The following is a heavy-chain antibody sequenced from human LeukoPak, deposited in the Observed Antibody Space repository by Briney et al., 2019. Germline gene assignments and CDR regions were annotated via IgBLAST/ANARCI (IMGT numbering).Heavy chain of an antibody. Sequence: SVKVSCKASGFTFTSSAMQWVRQARGQRLGWIGWIVVGSGNTNYAQKFQERVTITRDMSTSTAYMELSSLRSEDTAVYYCAANPLHLDYYYYGMGVWGQGTTVTVSS. D-gene: IGHD2-15*01. CDR2: IVVGSGNT. J-gene: IGHJ6*02. CDR3: AANPLHLDYYYYGMGV. CDR1: GFTFTSSA. V-gene: IGHV1-58*02.